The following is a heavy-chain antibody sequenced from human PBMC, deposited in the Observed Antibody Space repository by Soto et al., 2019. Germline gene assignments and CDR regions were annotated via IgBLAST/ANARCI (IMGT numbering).Heavy chain of an antibody. CDR2: IYHSGST. V-gene: IGHV4-30-2*01. CDR1: GGSISSGGYS. J-gene: IGHJ4*02. Sequence: PSETLSLTCAVSGGSISSGGYSWSWIRQPPGKGLEWIGYIYHSGSTYYNPSLKSRVTISVDRSKNQFSLKLSSVTAADTAVYYCARGGYYGSGNFDYWGQGTLVTVSS. D-gene: IGHD3-10*01. CDR3: ARGGYYGSGNFDY.